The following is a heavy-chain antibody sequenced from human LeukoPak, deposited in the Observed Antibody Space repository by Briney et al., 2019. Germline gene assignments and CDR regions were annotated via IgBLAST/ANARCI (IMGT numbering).Heavy chain of an antibody. CDR3: ARLLGESTIYDL. CDR2: IYSGGST. V-gene: IGHV3-66*04. D-gene: IGHD3-16*01. Sequence: GGSLRLSCEASGFAVSARPMSWVRQAPGKGLEWVSVIYSGGSTYFADSVKGRFTIFRDNSKNTLYLQMNSLRAEDTAVYYCARLLGESTIYDLWGQGTLVTVSS. J-gene: IGHJ5*02. CDR1: GFAVSARP.